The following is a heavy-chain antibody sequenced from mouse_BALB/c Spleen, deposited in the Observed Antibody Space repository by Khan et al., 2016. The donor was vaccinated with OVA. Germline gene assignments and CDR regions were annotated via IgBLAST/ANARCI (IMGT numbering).Heavy chain of an antibody. CDR1: GYSLTSYG. CDR2: IWAGGST. J-gene: IGHJ2*01. Sequence: QVQLKQSGPGLVAPSQSLSITCTVSGYSLTSYGVHWVRQPPGKGLEWLGVIWAGGSTTYNSALIYRLTISKDNSKSQVFVKMNSLKTDDTAMYYCARLEDKWGQGTTLTVSS. V-gene: IGHV2-9*02. CDR3: ARLEDK.